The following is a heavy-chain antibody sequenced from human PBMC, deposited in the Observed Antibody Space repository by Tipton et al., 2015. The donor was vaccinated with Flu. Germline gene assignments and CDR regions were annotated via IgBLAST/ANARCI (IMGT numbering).Heavy chain of an antibody. Sequence: SLRLSCVGSGFTFSSYGMNWVRRAPGKGLEWVSSISGRGGSSYYADSVKGRFTISRDNSKNTLYVQMNSLRAEDTAIYYCSKGDSTHDDWGQGTLVTVSS. D-gene: IGHD2/OR15-2a*01. CDR1: GFTFSSYG. CDR2: ISGRGGSS. J-gene: IGHJ4*02. CDR3: SKGDSTHDD. V-gene: IGHV3-23*01.